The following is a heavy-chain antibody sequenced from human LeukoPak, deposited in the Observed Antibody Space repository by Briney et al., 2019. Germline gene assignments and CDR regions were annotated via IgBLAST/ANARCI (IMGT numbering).Heavy chain of an antibody. CDR3: ARATLEWLLSPLYLDY. CDR2: IYYSGST. CDR1: GGSISSGGYY. D-gene: IGHD3-3*01. Sequence: SETLSLTCTVSGGSISSGGYYWSWIRQHPGKGLEWIGYIYYSGSTYYNPSLKSRVTISVDTSKNQISLKLSSVTAADTAVYYCARATLEWLLSPLYLDYWGQGTLVTVSS. V-gene: IGHV4-31*03. J-gene: IGHJ4*02.